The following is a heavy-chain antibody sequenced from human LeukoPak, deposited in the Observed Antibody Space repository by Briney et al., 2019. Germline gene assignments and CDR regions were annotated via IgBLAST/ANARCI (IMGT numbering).Heavy chain of an antibody. V-gene: IGHV4-39*01. CDR1: SGPTGSSRYY. J-gene: IGHJ4*02. CDR3: ASQPIVVVTGD. CDR2: IYYTGST. D-gene: IGHD3-22*01. Sequence: PETLSLTCTVPSGPTGSSRYYWGWVRQPPGKGLEWIASIYYTGSTYHNPSLKSRVTISVDTSKNQFSLKLSSMTATDTAVYYCASQPIVVVTGDWGRGTLVTVSS.